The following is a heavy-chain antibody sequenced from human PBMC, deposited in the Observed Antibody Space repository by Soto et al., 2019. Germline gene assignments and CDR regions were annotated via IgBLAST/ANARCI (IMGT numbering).Heavy chain of an antibody. D-gene: IGHD1-26*01. CDR1: GFSLSTSGVG. V-gene: IGHV2-5*02. CDR3: AHRSLSSGTYWDGGYFDY. CDR2: IYWDDDK. Sequence: QITLKESGPTRVKPTQTLTLTCTFSGFSLSTSGVGVGWIRQPPGKALEWLVVIYWDDDKRYSPSLQNRLTITKDTSNNQVVLTLTNVDPVDTATYYCAHRSLSSGTYWDGGYFDYWGQGTLVTVSS. J-gene: IGHJ4*02.